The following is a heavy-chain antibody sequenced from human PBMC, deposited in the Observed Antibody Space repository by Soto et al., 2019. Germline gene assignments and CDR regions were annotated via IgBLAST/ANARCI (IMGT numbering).Heavy chain of an antibody. CDR3: ARDIEPSGAARLVLYFYYSRLDV. J-gene: IGHJ6*02. CDR2: TYCRSRCYS. CDR1: GDSVSTNSAA. Sequence: SQTLSLTCAISGDSVSTNSAAWNWIRQSPSRGLEWLGRTYCRSRCYSDYAESVKSRISINPDTSKNQFSLHLNSVTPEDTAVYYCARDIEPSGAARLVLYFYYSRLDVWGQGTTVTVSS. D-gene: IGHD1-26*01. V-gene: IGHV6-1*01.